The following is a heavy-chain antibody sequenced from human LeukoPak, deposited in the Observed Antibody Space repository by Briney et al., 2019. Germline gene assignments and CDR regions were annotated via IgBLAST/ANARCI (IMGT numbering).Heavy chain of an antibody. Sequence: SETLSLTCTVSGGSISSYYWSWIRQPPGKGLEWIGYIYYSGSTNYNPSLKSRVTISVDTSKNQFSLKLSSVTAADTAVYYCARDSYNWNSGVDYFDYWGQGTLVTVSS. D-gene: IGHD1-7*01. J-gene: IGHJ4*02. CDR3: ARDSYNWNSGVDYFDY. CDR1: GGSISSYY. V-gene: IGHV4-59*12. CDR2: IYYSGST.